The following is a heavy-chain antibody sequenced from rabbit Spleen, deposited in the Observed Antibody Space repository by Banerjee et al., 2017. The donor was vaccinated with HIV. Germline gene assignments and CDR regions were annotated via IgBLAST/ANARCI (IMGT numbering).Heavy chain of an antibody. Sequence: QSLEESGGDLVKPGASLTLTCTASGFSFSSNSYMCWVRQAPGKGLEWIACIYIGGGNTYYATWARGRFTISKTSSTTVTLQMTGLTAADTATYFCARDTSSSFSSYGMDLWGPGTLVTVS. CDR3: ARDTSSSFSSYGMDL. J-gene: IGHJ6*01. V-gene: IGHV1S40*01. CDR2: IYIGGGNT. CDR1: GFSFSSNSY. D-gene: IGHD1-1*01.